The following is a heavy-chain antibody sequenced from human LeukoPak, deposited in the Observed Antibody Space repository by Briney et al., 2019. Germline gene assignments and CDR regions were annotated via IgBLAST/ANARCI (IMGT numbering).Heavy chain of an antibody. CDR1: GFTFSSYW. J-gene: IGHJ4*02. Sequence: GGSLRLSCAASGFTFSSYWMHWVRQAPGKGLVWVSRIKSDGSSTSYADSVKGRFTISRDNAKNTLYLQMNSLRAEDTAVYYCAKDASGYSYGYVPFDYWGQGTLVTVSS. CDR2: IKSDGSST. D-gene: IGHD5-18*01. CDR3: AKDASGYSYGYVPFDY. V-gene: IGHV3-74*01.